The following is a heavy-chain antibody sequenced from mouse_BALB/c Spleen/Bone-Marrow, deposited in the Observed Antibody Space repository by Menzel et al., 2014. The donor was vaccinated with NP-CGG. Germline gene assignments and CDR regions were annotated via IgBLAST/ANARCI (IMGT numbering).Heavy chain of an antibody. CDR2: ISNGGGST. Sequence: LVESGGGLVQPGGSLKLSCAASGFTFSSYTMSWVRQTPEKRLEWVAYISNGGGSTYYPDTVKGRFTISRDNAKNTLYLQMSSLKSEDTAMYYCARQIYFPYFYYFDEGTTPTVSS. CDR1: GFTFSSYT. D-gene: IGHD2-1*01. CDR3: ARQIYFPYFYY. J-gene: IGHJ2*01. V-gene: IGHV5-12-2*01.